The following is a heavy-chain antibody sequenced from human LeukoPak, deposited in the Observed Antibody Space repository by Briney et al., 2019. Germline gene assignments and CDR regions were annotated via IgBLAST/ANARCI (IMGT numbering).Heavy chain of an antibody. V-gene: IGHV4-30-4*01. CDR1: GASISSGAYH. J-gene: IGHJ4*02. D-gene: IGHD3-10*01. Sequence: SETLSLTCTVSGASISSGAYHWSWIRQPPGKGLEWIGYSGNTNYSPSLNSRVTISVDTSKNQFSQRLSSVTAADTAVYFCATYYAGRGGSGYWGQGTLVTVSS. CDR3: ATYYAGRGGSGY. CDR2: SGNT.